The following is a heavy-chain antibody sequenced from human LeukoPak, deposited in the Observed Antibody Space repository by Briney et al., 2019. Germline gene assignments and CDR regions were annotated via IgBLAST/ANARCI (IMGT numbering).Heavy chain of an antibody. D-gene: IGHD3-16*01. Sequence: GGSLRLSCAASGFTLNSYSMHWVRQAPGRGLEFVAAVDFDGGETFYADSVRARFTISRDISKNTLFLHMGSLRADDMAVYYCARVGNYGCFDHWGQGTLVTVSS. V-gene: IGHV3-64*02. CDR3: ARVGNYGCFDH. CDR1: GFTLNSYS. J-gene: IGHJ4*02. CDR2: VDFDGGET.